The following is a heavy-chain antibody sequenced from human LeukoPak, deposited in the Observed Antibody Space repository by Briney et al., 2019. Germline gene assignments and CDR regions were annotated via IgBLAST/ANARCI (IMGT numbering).Heavy chain of an antibody. CDR1: GYSISSGYY. V-gene: IGHV4-38-2*02. Sequence: SETLSLTCTVSGYSISSGYYWGWIRQSPGEGLEWIGSIHYSGKTYYYPSLKSRVTMSVDTSKNQFSLKLSSVTAADTAVYYCVRRCGGDCYSKMGLDLWGQGTAVTVSS. CDR2: IHYSGKT. CDR3: VRRCGGDCYSKMGLDL. D-gene: IGHD2-21*02. J-gene: IGHJ5*02.